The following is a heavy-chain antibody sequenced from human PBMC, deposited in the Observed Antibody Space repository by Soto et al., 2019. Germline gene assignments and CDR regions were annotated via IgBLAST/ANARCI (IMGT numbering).Heavy chain of an antibody. V-gene: IGHV1-18*01. Sequence: VKVSCKASGYTFTRYGISWVRQAPGQGLQRMGWISGYNGDANYAQRFQGRVSMTIDTSTTTAYMELRTLTSDDSAVYYCAKNGQPPYYYYGLDVWGQGTTVTVSS. CDR2: ISGYNGDA. D-gene: IGHD2-8*01. CDR3: AKNGQPPYYYYGLDV. CDR1: GYTFTRYG. J-gene: IGHJ6*02.